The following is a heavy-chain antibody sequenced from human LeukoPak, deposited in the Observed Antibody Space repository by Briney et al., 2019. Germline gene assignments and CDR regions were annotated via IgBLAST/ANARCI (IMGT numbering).Heavy chain of an antibody. J-gene: IGHJ5*02. CDR1: GGSVISDTYY. D-gene: IGHD1-1*01. CDR3: ARHAKYNYLDP. CDR2: IHYSEST. Sequence: RSETLSLTCTVSGGSVISDTYYWGWIRQPPGKGLEWIGSIHYSESTYYTPSLKTRITMSVDTSKNQFSLKLRSVTAADTAVYFCARHAKYNYLDPWGQGTLVTVSS. V-gene: IGHV4-39*01.